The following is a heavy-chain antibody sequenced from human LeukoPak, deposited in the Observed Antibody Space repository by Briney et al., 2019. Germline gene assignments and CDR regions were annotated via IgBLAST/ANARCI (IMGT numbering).Heavy chain of an antibody. V-gene: IGHV3-23*01. CDR3: AKALSLAVGSYHFDY. Sequence: GGSLRLSCAASGFTFSSYAMTWVRQAPGKGLEWVSGISGSGGKYADSVKGRFTISRGISKNTLYLQMNSLRAEDTAVYYCAKALSLAVGSYHFDYWGQGTLVTVSS. CDR1: GFTFSSYA. CDR2: ISGSGG. J-gene: IGHJ4*02. D-gene: IGHD1-26*01.